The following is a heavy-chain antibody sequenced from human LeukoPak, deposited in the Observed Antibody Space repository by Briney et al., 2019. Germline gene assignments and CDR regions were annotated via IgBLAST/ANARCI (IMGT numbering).Heavy chain of an antibody. Sequence: GASVKVSCKASGGTFSSYAISWVRQAPGQGLEWMGGIIPIFGSANYAQKFQGRVTITADKSTSTAYMELSSLRSEDTAVYYCAGTTSVGYSSPSSWAYWGQGTLVTVSS. CDR3: AGTTSVGYSSPSSWAY. V-gene: IGHV1-69*06. CDR2: IIPIFGSA. CDR1: GGTFSSYA. D-gene: IGHD2-15*01. J-gene: IGHJ4*02.